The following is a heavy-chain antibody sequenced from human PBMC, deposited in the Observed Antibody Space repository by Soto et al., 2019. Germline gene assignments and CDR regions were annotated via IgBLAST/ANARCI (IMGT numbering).Heavy chain of an antibody. V-gene: IGHV1-69*12. CDR3: ARDPGSGYAPGDY. J-gene: IGHJ4*02. CDR2: IIPLFGRP. D-gene: IGHD5-12*01. Sequence: QVQLVQSGAEVKQPGSSVKVSCKASGGTFGSYVFNWVRQAPGQGLEWMGGIIPLFGRPNYAQKFQGRVTITADESTSTCYMELSSLRSDDTAVVYWARDPGSGYAPGDYWGQGTLVTVSS. CDR1: GGTFGSYV.